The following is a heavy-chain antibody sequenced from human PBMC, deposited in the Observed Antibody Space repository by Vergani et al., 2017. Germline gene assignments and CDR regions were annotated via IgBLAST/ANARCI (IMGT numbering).Heavy chain of an antibody. J-gene: IGHJ4*02. Sequence: QVQLVQSGSELKKPGASVKVSCKASGYSFARYAVNWVRPAPGQRLEWMGWINTNTGNPTYAHGFRGRFVFSLDTSASTAYLQINSLMAEDTAVYYCASEKTTHDILTGYPPSNYWGQGTLVTVSS. D-gene: IGHD3-9*01. V-gene: IGHV7-4-1*02. CDR2: INTNTGNP. CDR3: ASEKTTHDILTGYPPSNY. CDR1: GYSFARYA.